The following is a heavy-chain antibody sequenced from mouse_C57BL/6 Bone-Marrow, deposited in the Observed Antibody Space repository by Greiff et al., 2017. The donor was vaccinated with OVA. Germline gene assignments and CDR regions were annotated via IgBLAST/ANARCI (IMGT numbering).Heavy chain of an antibody. CDR1: GFTFNTYA. CDR2: IRSKSSNYAT. J-gene: IGHJ1*03. Sequence: EVKLVESGGGLVQPKGSLKLSCAASGFTFNTYAMHWVRQAPGKGLEWVARIRSKSSNYATYYADSVKDRFTISRDDSQSMLYLQMNNLTTEDTAMYYCVRALYIYGSSQGNWYFDVWGTGTTVTVSS. CDR3: VRALYIYGSSQGNWYFDV. D-gene: IGHD1-1*01. V-gene: IGHV10-3*01.